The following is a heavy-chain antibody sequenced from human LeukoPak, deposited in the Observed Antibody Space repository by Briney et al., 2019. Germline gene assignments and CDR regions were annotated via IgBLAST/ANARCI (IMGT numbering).Heavy chain of an antibody. J-gene: IGHJ3*02. CDR2: IYYSGST. V-gene: IGHV4-59*08. CDR1: GGSISSHY. D-gene: IGHD1-26*01. CDR3: ARHSGASTRPPWRAFDI. Sequence: SETLSLTCTVSGGSISSHYWSWIRQPPGKGLEWIGYIYYSGSTNYNPSLKSRVTISVDTSKNQFSLKLSSVTAADTAVYYCARHSGASTRPPWRAFDIWGQGTMVTVSS.